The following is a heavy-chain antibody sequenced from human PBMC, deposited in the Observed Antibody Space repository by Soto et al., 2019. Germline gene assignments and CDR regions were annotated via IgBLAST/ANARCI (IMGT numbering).Heavy chain of an antibody. D-gene: IGHD3-22*01. CDR1: GYTFASYY. CDR3: ARENYYDTSGYPFDY. CDR2: INPSGGST. V-gene: IGHV1-46*01. J-gene: IGHJ4*02. Sequence: ASVKVSCKASGYTFASYYMHWVRQAPGQGLEWMGIINPSGGSTTYAQKFQGIVTMTGDTSTSTVYVELSSLRSEDTAVYYCARENYYDTSGYPFDYWGLGTLVTVSS.